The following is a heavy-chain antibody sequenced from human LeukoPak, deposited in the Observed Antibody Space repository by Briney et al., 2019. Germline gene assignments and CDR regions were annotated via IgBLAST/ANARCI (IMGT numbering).Heavy chain of an antibody. D-gene: IGHD3-10*01. V-gene: IGHV1-69*13. CDR1: GGTFSSYD. CDR3: ARMNYYGSGRTVLSYYYMDV. J-gene: IGHJ6*03. Sequence: SVKVSCKASGGTFSSYDISWVRQAPGQGLEWMGGIIPIFGTPNYAQKFQGRLTITADESTSTAYMELSSLTSEDTALYYCARMNYYGSGRTVLSYYYMDVWGKGTTVTVSS. CDR2: IIPIFGTP.